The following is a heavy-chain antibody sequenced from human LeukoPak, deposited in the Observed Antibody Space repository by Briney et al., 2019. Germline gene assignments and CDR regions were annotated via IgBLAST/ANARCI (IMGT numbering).Heavy chain of an antibody. J-gene: IGHJ6*02. CDR3: ARSRVSGSYGMDV. CDR2: IYSGGDT. CDR1: GFTVSSNY. Sequence: PGGSLRLSCAASGFTVSSNYMTWVRQAPGKGLEWVSVIYSGGDTYYADSVKGRFTISRDNSKNTLYLQMNSLRAGDTAVYYCARSRVSGSYGMDVWGQGTTVTVSS. V-gene: IGHV3-66*01. D-gene: IGHD3-10*01.